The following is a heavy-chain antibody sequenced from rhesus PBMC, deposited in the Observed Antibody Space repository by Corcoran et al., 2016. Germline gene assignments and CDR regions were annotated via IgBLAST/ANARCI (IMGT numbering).Heavy chain of an antibody. J-gene: IGHJ4*01. CDR1: GGSISSSY. D-gene: IGHD3-3*01. CDR2: IYGSGSST. CDR3: ASFLDWLDY. V-gene: IGHV4-169*01. Sequence: QLQLQESGPGRVKPSETLSVTCAVSGGSISSSYGSWIRQAPGKGLEWIGYIYGSGSSTNYNPSLKSLVTLSVDTCKNQLSLKLSSVTTADTAVYYCASFLDWLDYWGQGVLVTVYS.